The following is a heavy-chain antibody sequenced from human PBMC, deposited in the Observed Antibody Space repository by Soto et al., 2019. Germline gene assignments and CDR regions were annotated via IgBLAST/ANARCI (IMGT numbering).Heavy chain of an antibody. J-gene: IGHJ4*02. CDR1: GGSISSGGYY. D-gene: IGHD6-13*01. V-gene: IGHV4-31*03. Sequence: SETLSLTCTVSGGSISSGGYYWSWIRQHPGKGLEWIGYIYYSGSTYYNPSLKSRVTISVDTSKNQLSLKLSSVTAADTAVYYCARFDRQDSSSWPSFFDYWGQGTLVTVSS. CDR2: IYYSGST. CDR3: ARFDRQDSSSWPSFFDY.